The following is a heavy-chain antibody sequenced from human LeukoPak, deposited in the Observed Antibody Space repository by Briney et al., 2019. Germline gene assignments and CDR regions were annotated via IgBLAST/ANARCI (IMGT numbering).Heavy chain of an antibody. D-gene: IGHD5-12*01. J-gene: IGHJ6*02. CDR1: GYTLTELS. V-gene: IGHV1-24*01. CDR3: ATAPVARSHYYYYGMDV. CDR2: FDPEDGET. Sequence: ASVKVSCKVSGYTLTELSMHWVRQAPGKGLEWMGGFDPEDGETIYAQKFQGRVTMTEDTSTDTAYMELSSLRSEDTAVYYCATAPVARSHYYYYGMDVWGRGTTVTVSS.